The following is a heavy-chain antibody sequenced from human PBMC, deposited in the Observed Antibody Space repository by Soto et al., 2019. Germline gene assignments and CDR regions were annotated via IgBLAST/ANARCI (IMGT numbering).Heavy chain of an antibody. D-gene: IGHD3-3*02. J-gene: IGHJ5*02. V-gene: IGHV4-39*02. CDR1: QACRGSAANS. CDR3: ARLPIFGVVGKRVPHEP. CDR2: IYYGGST. Sequence: SETLSLSCAVSQACRGSAANSYAVFCQPPRKGLEYLGAIYYGGSTYYTPSLRGRISMSVDTSKNHFSLTLTSVTAADTAVYFCARLPIFGVVGKRVPHEPRGQGTLVPGSS.